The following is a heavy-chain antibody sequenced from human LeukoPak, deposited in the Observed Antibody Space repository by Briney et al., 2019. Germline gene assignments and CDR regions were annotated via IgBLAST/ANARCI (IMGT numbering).Heavy chain of an antibody. CDR1: GFTFSNYG. V-gene: IGHV3-33*06. D-gene: IGHD3-22*01. CDR3: AKGHDSSGYSQTFFDY. CDR2: IWYDGSNK. J-gene: IGHJ4*02. Sequence: GRSLRLSYAASGFTFSNYGMHWVRQAPGKGLEWVALIWYDGSNKYYTDSVKGRLTISRDNSKDTLFLQMNGLRAEDTAVYYCAKGHDSSGYSQTFFDYWGQGTLVTVSS.